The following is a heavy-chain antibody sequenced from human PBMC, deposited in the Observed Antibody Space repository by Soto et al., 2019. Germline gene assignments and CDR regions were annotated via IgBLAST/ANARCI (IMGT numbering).Heavy chain of an antibody. CDR1: NFSISSGYY. Sequence: SETLSLTCVVSNFSISSGYYWGCIRQSPGKGLEWIASIYRSGTTSYNPSLKSRVTISVDPSKNQFSLMLTAVTAADTAVYYCARTHGGSYYSVFNYWGRGSLVTVSS. CDR3: ARTHGGSYYSVFNY. V-gene: IGHV4-38-2*01. CDR2: IYRSGTT. J-gene: IGHJ4*02. D-gene: IGHD1-26*01.